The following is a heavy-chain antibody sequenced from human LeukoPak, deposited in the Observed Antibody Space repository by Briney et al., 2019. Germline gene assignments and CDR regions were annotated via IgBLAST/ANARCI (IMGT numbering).Heavy chain of an antibody. CDR2: ISGSGGST. V-gene: IGHV3-23*01. CDR1: GLTFSSYA. Sequence: GGSLRLSCAASGLTFSSYAMSWVRQAPGKRLEWGSAISGSGGSTYYADSVKGRFTISRDNSKNTLYLQMDSLRAEDTAVYYCAKVPSLTDNYVYFQHWGQGTLVAVSS. J-gene: IGHJ1*01. CDR3: AKVPSLTDNYVYFQH. D-gene: IGHD4-11*01.